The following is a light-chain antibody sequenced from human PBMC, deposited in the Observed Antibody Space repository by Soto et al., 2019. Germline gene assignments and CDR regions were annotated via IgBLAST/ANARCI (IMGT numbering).Light chain of an antibody. CDR1: SSDVGDYKY. CDR2: DVS. CDR3: SSYTSRTTVV. V-gene: IGLV2-14*01. Sequence: QSVLTQPASVSGSPGQSITISCTGPSSDVGDYKYVSWYQQHPGKAPKLMIYDVSSRPSGVSNRFSGSKSGNTASLTISGLQAEGEADYYCSSYTSRTTVVFGGGTKLTVL. J-gene: IGLJ2*01.